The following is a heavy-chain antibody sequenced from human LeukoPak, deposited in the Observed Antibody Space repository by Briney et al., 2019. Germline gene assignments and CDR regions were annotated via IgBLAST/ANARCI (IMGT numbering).Heavy chain of an antibody. V-gene: IGHV1-69*13. J-gene: IGHJ4*02. CDR1: GGTFSSYA. Sequence: ASVKVSCKASGGTFSSYAISWVRQAPGQGLEWMGGIIPIFGTANYAQKFQGRVTITADESTSTAYMELSSLRSEDTAVYYRAVPYGSGSYYNLGSFLDYWGQGTLVTVSS. D-gene: IGHD3-10*01. CDR2: IIPIFGTA. CDR3: AVPYGSGSYYNLGSFLDY.